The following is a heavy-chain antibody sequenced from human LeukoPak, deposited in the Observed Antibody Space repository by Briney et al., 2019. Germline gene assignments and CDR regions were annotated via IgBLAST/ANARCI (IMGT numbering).Heavy chain of an antibody. Sequence: SETLSLTCTVSGGSISSYYWSCIRQPAGKGLEWIGRIYTSGSTNYNPSLNSRVTMSVDTSKNRFSLKLSSVTAADTAVYYCATTTLTTSDAFDIWGQGTMVTVSS. CDR2: IYTSGST. D-gene: IGHD4-11*01. CDR1: GGSISSYY. V-gene: IGHV4-4*07. CDR3: ATTTLTTSDAFDI. J-gene: IGHJ3*02.